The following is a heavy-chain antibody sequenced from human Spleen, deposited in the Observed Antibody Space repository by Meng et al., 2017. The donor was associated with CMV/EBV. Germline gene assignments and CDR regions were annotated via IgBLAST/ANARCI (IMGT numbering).Heavy chain of an antibody. Sequence: GESLKISCAASGFTFSSYSMNWVRQAPGKGLEWVSYISSSSSTIYYADSVKGRFTISRDNAKNSLYLQMNSLRAEDTAVYYCARGGGPFDYWGQGTLVTVSS. CDR3: ARGGGPFDY. CDR2: ISSSSSTI. D-gene: IGHD2-15*01. J-gene: IGHJ4*02. CDR1: GFTFSSYS. V-gene: IGHV3-48*04.